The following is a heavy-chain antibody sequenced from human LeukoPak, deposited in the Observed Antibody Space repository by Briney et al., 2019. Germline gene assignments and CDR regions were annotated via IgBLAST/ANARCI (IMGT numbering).Heavy chain of an antibody. CDR1: GYTFTRKG. CDR3: ARVPRYYYDSSSYLDY. J-gene: IGHJ4*02. CDR2: YSAYNGNT. D-gene: IGHD3-22*01. V-gene: IGHV1-18*01. Sequence: ATVKDSCKASGYTFTRKGNSWVRQALGQGLEWMGWYSAYNGNTNYAQKLQGRVTMTTDTSTSTAYMELRSLRSDDTAVYYCARVPRYYYDSSSYLDYWGQGTLVTASS.